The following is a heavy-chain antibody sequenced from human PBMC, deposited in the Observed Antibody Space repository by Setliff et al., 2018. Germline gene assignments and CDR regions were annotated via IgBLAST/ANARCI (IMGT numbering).Heavy chain of an antibody. CDR2: VYYSGIA. CDR1: GGSISTYY. Sequence: PSETLSLTCTVSGGSISTYYWSWIRQPPGKGLEWIGYVYYSGIANYSPSLKSRLTISVDTSENQFSLKLRSVTAADTAVYYCARGGTFRYFDYWGQGTPVTVSS. CDR3: ARGGTFRYFDY. V-gene: IGHV4-59*01. J-gene: IGHJ4*02. D-gene: IGHD5-12*01.